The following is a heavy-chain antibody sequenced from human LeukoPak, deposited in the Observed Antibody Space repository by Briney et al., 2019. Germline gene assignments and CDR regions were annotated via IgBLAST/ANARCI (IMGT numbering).Heavy chain of an antibody. CDR3: AELGITMVGGV. V-gene: IGHV3-74*01. CDR1: GFTFSSYW. Sequence: GRSLRLSCAASGFTFSSYWMHWVRQAPGKGLVWVSRINSDGSSTSYADSVKGRFTISRDNAKNTLYLQMNSLRAEDTAVYYCAELGITMVGGVWGKGTTVTISS. J-gene: IGHJ6*04. D-gene: IGHD3-10*02. CDR2: INSDGSST.